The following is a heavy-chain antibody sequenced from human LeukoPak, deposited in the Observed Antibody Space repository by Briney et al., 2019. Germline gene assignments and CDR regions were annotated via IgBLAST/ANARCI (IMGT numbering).Heavy chain of an antibody. V-gene: IGHV1-24*01. D-gene: IGHD3-3*01. CDR2: FDPEDGET. CDR1: GYTLTELS. CDR3: ATGGLTIFGVVKGGFDP. Sequence: ASVKVSCKVSGYTLTELSMHWVRQAPGKGLERMGGFDPEDGETIYAQKFQGRVTMTEDTSTDTAYMELSSLRSEDTAVYYCATGGLTIFGVVKGGFDPWGQGTLVTVSS. J-gene: IGHJ5*02.